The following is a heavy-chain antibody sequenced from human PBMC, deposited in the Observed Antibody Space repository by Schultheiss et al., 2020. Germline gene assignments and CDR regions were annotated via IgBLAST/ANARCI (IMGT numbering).Heavy chain of an antibody. CDR1: GGSISSSSYY. J-gene: IGHJ4*02. Sequence: SETLSLTCTVSGGSISSSSYYWSWIRQPPGKGLEWIGEINHSGSTNYNPSLKSRVTISVDTSKNQFSLKLSSVTAADTAVYYCARAAGQSDYWGQGTLVTVAS. CDR3: ARAAGQSDY. CDR2: INHSGST. V-gene: IGHV4-39*07.